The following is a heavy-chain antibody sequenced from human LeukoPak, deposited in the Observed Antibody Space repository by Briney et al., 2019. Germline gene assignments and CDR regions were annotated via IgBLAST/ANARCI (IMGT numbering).Heavy chain of an antibody. D-gene: IGHD2-15*01. J-gene: IGHJ4*02. V-gene: IGHV3-21*01. CDR2: ISSSSSYI. CDR3: AAGYCSGGICSDY. CDR1: GFTFSSYS. Sequence: GGSLRLSCAASGFTFSSYSMHWVRQAPGKGLEWVSSISSSSSYIYYADSVKGRFTISRDNAKNSLYLQMNSLRAEDTAVYYCAAGYCSGGICSDYWGQGTLVTVSS.